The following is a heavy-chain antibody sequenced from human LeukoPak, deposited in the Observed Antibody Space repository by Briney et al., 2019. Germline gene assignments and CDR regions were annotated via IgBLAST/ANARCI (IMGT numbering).Heavy chain of an antibody. CDR3: ARRASGYGLRYFDY. D-gene: IGHD5-12*01. CDR2: INHSGST. Sequence: SETLSLTCAVYGGSFSGYYWSWIRQPPGKGPEWIGEINHSGSTNYNPSLKSRVTISVDTSKNQFSLKLSSVTAADTAVYYCARRASGYGLRYFDYWGQGTLVTVSS. J-gene: IGHJ4*02. V-gene: IGHV4-34*01. CDR1: GGSFSGYY.